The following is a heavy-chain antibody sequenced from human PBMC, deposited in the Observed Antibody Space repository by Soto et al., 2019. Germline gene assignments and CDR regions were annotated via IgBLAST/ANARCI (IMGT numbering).Heavy chain of an antibody. D-gene: IGHD3-16*02. Sequence: SETLSLTCTVSGGSISSYYWSWIRQPPGKGLEWIGYIYYSGSTNYNPSLKSRVTISGDTSKNQFSLKLSSVTAADTAVYYCARGTYDYIWGSYRGNPGAFDIWGQGTMVTVSS. CDR1: GGSISSYY. V-gene: IGHV4-59*01. CDR3: ARGTYDYIWGSYRGNPGAFDI. CDR2: IYYSGST. J-gene: IGHJ3*02.